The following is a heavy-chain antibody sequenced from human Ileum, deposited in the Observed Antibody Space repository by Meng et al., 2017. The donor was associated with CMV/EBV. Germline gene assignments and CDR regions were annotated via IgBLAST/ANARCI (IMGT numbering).Heavy chain of an antibody. V-gene: IGHV3-74*01. D-gene: IGHD3-10*01. CDR3: ARDGSYKLDY. Sequence: LYCADSGFSVRGYWMHWVRQVPGKELVWVSRLTGDGRTSYADFVKGRFSISRDDATSTLYLQMNSLGAEDTAVYYCARDGSYKLDYWGQGTLVTVSS. CDR2: LTGDGRT. J-gene: IGHJ4*02. CDR1: GFSVRGYW.